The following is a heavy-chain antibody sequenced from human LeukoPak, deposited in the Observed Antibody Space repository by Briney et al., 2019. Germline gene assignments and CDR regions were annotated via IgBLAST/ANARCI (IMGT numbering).Heavy chain of an antibody. J-gene: IGHJ5*02. CDR1: GGSFSGYY. V-gene: IGHV4-34*01. CDR2: INHSGST. D-gene: IGHD3-22*01. CDR3: ATLIVGLPGYSWFDP. Sequence: SETLSLTCAVYGGSFSGYYWSWIRQPPGKGLEWIGEINHSGSTNFYPSLKSRVTISVDTSKNQFSLKLSSVTAADTAVYYCATLIVGLPGYSWFDPWGQGTLVTVSS.